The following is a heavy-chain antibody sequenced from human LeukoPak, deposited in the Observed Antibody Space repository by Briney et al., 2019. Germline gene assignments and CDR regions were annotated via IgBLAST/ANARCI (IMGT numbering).Heavy chain of an antibody. CDR3: ARGYSGSYVNPSDY. J-gene: IGHJ4*02. CDR2: ISSSSSYI. Sequence: GGSLRLSCAASGFTFSSYSMNWVRQAPGKGLEWVSSISSSSSYIYYADSVKGRFTISRDNAKNSLYLQMNSLRAEDTAVYYCARGYSGSYVNPSDYWGQGTLVTVSS. CDR1: GFTFSSYS. V-gene: IGHV3-21*01. D-gene: IGHD1-26*01.